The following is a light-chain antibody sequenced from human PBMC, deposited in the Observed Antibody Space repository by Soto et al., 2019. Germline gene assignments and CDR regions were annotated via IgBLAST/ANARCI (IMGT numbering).Light chain of an antibody. CDR1: QYVDTR. Sequence: EIGLTQSPATLSSFPGDRVTLSCRASQYVDTRLAWYQHRPGQAPILLIYETSNRAAGIPARFSASGSGTDFTLTISDVEPEDFALYYCQQRHSWPRTFGEGTKVDI. J-gene: IGKJ4*01. CDR2: ETS. CDR3: QQRHSWPRT. V-gene: IGKV3-11*01.